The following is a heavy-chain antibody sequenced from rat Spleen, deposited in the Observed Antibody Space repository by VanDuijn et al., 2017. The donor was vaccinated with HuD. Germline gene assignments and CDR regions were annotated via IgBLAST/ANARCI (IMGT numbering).Heavy chain of an antibody. J-gene: IGHJ2*01. CDR3: ARANYGGYNY. V-gene: IGHV5-7*01. Sequence: EVQLVESGGGLVQPGRSLKLSCAASGFTFSDYNMAWVRQAPKKGLEWVATISYDGSSTYYRDSVKGRFTISRDNAKSTLYLQMDSLRSEDTATYYCARANYGGYNYWGQGVMVTVSS. CDR2: ISYDGSST. D-gene: IGHD1-11*01. CDR1: GFTFSDYN.